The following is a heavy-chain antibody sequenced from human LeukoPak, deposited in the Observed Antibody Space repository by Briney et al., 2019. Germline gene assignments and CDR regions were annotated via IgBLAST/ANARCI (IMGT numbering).Heavy chain of an antibody. V-gene: IGHV4-34*01. CDR3: ARPRYYGSGSFDY. Sequence: PSETLSLTCAVYGGSFSGYYWSWIRQPPGKGLEWIGEINRSGSTNYNPSLKSRVTISVDTSKNQFSLKLSSVTAADTAVYYCARPRYYGSGSFDYWGQGTLVTVSS. J-gene: IGHJ4*02. D-gene: IGHD3-10*01. CDR2: INRSGST. CDR1: GGSFSGYY.